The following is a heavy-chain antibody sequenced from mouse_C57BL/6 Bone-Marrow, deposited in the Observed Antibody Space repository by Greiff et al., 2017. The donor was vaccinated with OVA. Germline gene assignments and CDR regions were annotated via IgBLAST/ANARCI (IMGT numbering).Heavy chain of an antibody. CDR3: ARVPITTVDWYFDV. D-gene: IGHD1-1*01. CDR1: GYTFTSYW. CDR2: IYPGSGST. V-gene: IGHV1-55*01. J-gene: IGHJ1*03. Sequence: VQLQQPGAELVKPGASVKMSCKASGYTFTSYWITWVKQRPGQGLEWIGDIYPGSGSTNYNEKFKSKATLTVDTSSSTAYMQLSSLTSEDSAVYYCARVPITTVDWYFDVWGTGTTVTVSS.